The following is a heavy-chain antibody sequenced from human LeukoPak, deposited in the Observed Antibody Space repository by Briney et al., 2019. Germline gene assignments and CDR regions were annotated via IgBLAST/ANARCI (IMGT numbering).Heavy chain of an antibody. J-gene: IGHJ4*02. V-gene: IGHV3-21*01. CDR3: ARDVDGGYYDSSGYYYSGY. CDR2: ISSSSSYI. D-gene: IGHD3-22*01. CDR1: GFTFSSYN. Sequence: GGSLRLSCAASGFTFSSYNMNWVRQAPGKGLEWVSSISSSSSYIYYADSVKGRFTISRDNAKNSLYLQMNSLRAEDTAVYYCARDVDGGYYDSSGYYYSGYWGQGTLVTVSS.